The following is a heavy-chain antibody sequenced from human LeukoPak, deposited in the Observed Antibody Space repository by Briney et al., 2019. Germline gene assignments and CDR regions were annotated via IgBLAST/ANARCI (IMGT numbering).Heavy chain of an antibody. Sequence: GGSLRLSCAASGFTFSSYGMHWVRQAPGKGLEWVAFIRYDGSNKYYADSVKGRFTISRDNSRNTLYLQMKSLRTEDTAVYYCARDNSVEDTAWWFDPWGQGTLVTVSS. V-gene: IGHV3-30*02. D-gene: IGHD4-23*01. J-gene: IGHJ5*02. CDR3: ARDNSVEDTAWWFDP. CDR2: IRYDGSNK. CDR1: GFTFSSYG.